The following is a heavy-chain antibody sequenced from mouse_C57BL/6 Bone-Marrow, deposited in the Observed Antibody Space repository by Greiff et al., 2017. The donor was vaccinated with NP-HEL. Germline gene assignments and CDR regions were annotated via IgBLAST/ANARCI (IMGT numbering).Heavy chain of an antibody. CDR2: ISSGGSYT. CDR1: GFTFSSYG. V-gene: IGHV5-6*01. J-gene: IGHJ4*01. Sequence: VQLKESGGDLVKPGGSLKLSCAASGFTFSSYGMSWVRQTPDKRLEWVATISSGGSYTYYPDSVKGRFTISRDNAKNTLYLQMSSLKSEDTAMYYGARHEYYGSSSNYDAMDYWGQGTSVTVSS. D-gene: IGHD1-1*01. CDR3: ARHEYYGSSSNYDAMDY.